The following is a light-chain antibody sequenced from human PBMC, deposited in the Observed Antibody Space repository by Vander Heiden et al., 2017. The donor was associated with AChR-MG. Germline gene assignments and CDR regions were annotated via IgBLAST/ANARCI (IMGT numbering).Light chain of an antibody. Sequence: DIQMTQSPSSLSASVGDRVTIPCQASQDISSYLNWYQQKPGKVPKLLIYDASNLQTGVPSRFSGSGSGTDFVLIISSLQPDDIATYYCQQYDKFPVTFGQGTKLEIK. CDR3: QQYDKFPVT. J-gene: IGKJ2*01. CDR1: QDISSY. CDR2: DAS. V-gene: IGKV1-33*01.